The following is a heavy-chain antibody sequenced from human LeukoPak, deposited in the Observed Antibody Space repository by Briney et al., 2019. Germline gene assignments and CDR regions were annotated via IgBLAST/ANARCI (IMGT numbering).Heavy chain of an antibody. CDR3: AREVYGSGSFDGY. D-gene: IGHD3-10*01. J-gene: IGHJ4*02. CDR1: GGSISSGSYY. CDR2: IYTSGST. Sequence: PSETLSLTCTVSGGSISSGSYYWSWIRQPAGKGLEWIGRIYTSGSTNYNPSLKSRVTISVDTSKNQFSLKLSSVTAADTAVCYCAREVYGSGSFDGYWGQGTLVTVSS. V-gene: IGHV4-61*02.